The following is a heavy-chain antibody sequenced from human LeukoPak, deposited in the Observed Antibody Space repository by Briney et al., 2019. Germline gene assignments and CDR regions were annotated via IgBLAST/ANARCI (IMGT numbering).Heavy chain of an antibody. J-gene: IGHJ4*02. D-gene: IGHD3-10*01. CDR3: ATDLELLWFGELPELPSDY. CDR2: FDPEDGET. CDR1: GYTLTELS. V-gene: IGHV1-24*01. Sequence: ASVKVSCKVSGYTLTELSMHWVGQAPGKGLEWMGGFDPEDGETIYAQKFQGRVTMTEDTSTDTAYMELSSLRPEDTAVYYCATDLELLWFGELPELPSDYWGQGTLVTVSS.